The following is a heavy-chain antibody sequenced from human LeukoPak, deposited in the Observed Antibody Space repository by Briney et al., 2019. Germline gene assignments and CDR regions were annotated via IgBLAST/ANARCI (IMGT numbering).Heavy chain of an antibody. Sequence: SETLSLTCAVYGGSFSGYYWSWIRQPPGKGLEWIGEINHSGSTNYNPSLKSRVTISVDTSKNQFSLKLSSVTAADTAVYYCARGAVKSYVWGSYRPYYSDYWGQGTLVTVSS. CDR2: INHSGST. D-gene: IGHD3-16*02. V-gene: IGHV4-34*01. CDR3: ARGAVKSYVWGSYRPYYSDY. CDR1: GGSFSGYY. J-gene: IGHJ4*02.